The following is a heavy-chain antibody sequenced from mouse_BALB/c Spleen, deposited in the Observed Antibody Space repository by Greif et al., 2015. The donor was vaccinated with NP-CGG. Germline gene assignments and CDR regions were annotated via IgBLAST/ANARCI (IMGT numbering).Heavy chain of an antibody. D-gene: IGHD2-1*01. CDR1: GFTFSSYT. CDR2: ISSGGSYT. Sequence: EVKLMESGGRLVKPGGSLKLSCAASGFTFSSYTMSWVRQTPEKSLEWVATISSGGSYTYYPDSVKGRVTISRDNAKNTLCVQMSSLKSEGTAMYYCTRDGSGNYPFAYWGQGTLVTVSA. CDR3: TRDGSGNYPFAY. J-gene: IGHJ3*01. V-gene: IGHV5-6-4*01.